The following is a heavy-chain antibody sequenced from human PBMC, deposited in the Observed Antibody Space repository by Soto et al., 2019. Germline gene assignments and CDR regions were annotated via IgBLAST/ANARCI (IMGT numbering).Heavy chain of an antibody. J-gene: IGHJ5*02. CDR2: ISGRSGVP. V-gene: IGHV3-23*01. Sequence: EGQLLHSGGDLVQPGGSLRLSCAGSGLTLRSYAMTWLRQTPEKGLEWVSTISGRSGVPSYADSVNGRFTVSRDNSKNTLYLQMTSLRPDDTAIYYCAKGGPFTGGFDPWGQGTLVTVAS. CDR3: AKGGPFTGGFDP. D-gene: IGHD3-16*01. CDR1: GLTLRSYA.